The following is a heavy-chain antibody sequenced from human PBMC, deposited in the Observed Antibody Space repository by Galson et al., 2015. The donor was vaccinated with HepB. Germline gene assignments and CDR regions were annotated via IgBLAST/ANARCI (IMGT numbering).Heavy chain of an antibody. CDR3: ARHSYDFWSGFRNYYGMDV. D-gene: IGHD3-3*01. CDR2: IYPGDSET. CDR1: GYSFTNYW. V-gene: IGHV5-51*01. J-gene: IGHJ6*02. Sequence: QSGAEVKKPGESLKISCKGSGYSFTNYWIGWVRQMPGKGLEWMGIIYPGDSETKYSPSFQGQVTISVDKSISTAYLQWSSLKASDTAMYYCARHSYDFWSGFRNYYGMDVWGQGTTVTVS.